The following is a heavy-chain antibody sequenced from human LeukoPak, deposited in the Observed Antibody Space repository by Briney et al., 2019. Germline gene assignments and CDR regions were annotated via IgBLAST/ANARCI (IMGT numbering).Heavy chain of an antibody. Sequence: PSQTLSLTCTVSGGSISSGDYYWSWIRQPPGKGLEWIGYIFHSGSTYYNPSFKSRVTISGDTSKNQFSLTLISVTAADTAVYYCARDQVDYDIPDHFDYWGKGALVTVSS. CDR3: ARDQVDYDIPDHFDY. J-gene: IGHJ4*02. V-gene: IGHV4-30-4*01. CDR2: IFHSGST. CDR1: GGSISSGDYY. D-gene: IGHD3-22*01.